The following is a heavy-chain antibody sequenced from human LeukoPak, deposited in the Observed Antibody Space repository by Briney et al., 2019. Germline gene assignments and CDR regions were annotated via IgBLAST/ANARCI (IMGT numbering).Heavy chain of an antibody. D-gene: IGHD6-6*01. J-gene: IGHJ4*02. CDR2: IKQDGSEK. CDR3: ASDEYSSSFDY. CDR1: GFTFSSYW. V-gene: IGHV3-7*01. Sequence: PGGSLGLSCAASGFTFSSYWMSWVRQAPGKGLEWVANIKQDGSEKYYVDSVKGRFTISRDNAKNSLYLQMNSLRAEDTAVYYCASDEYSSSFDYWGQGTLVTVSS.